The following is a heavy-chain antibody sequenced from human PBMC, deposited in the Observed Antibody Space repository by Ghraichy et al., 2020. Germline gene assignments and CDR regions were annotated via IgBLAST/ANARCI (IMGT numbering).Heavy chain of an antibody. CDR1: GYTFTSYY. Sequence: ASVKVSCKASGYTFTSYYMHWVRQAPGQGLEWMGIINPSGGSTSYAQKFQGRVTMTRDTSTSTVYMELSSLRSEDTAVYYCASIAAAGTRTYYYYGMDVWGQGTTVTVSS. CDR2: INPSGGST. V-gene: IGHV1-46*01. J-gene: IGHJ6*02. CDR3: ASIAAAGTRTYYYYGMDV. D-gene: IGHD6-13*01.